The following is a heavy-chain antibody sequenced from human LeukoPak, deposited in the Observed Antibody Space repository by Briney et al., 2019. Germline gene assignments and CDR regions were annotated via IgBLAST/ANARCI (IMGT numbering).Heavy chain of an antibody. Sequence: GGSLRLPCAASGFTFSSYWMSWVRQAPGKGLEWVANIKQDGSEKYYVDSVKGRFTISRDNAKNSLYLQMNSLRAEDTAVYYCAREPSDYAFYFDYWGQGTLVTVSS. CDR3: AREPSDYAFYFDY. D-gene: IGHD4-17*01. CDR1: GFTFSSYW. J-gene: IGHJ4*02. V-gene: IGHV3-7*01. CDR2: IKQDGSEK.